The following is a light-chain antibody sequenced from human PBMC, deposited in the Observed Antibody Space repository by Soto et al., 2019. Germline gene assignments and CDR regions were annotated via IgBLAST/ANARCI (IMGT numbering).Light chain of an antibody. CDR2: AAS. CDR3: QPLNKDSP. V-gene: IGKV1-9*01. CDR1: QGISSY. J-gene: IGKJ4*01. Sequence: DIQVTQSPSFLSASVGDRVTITCRASQGISSYLAWYQQKPGKAPKLLIFAASTLQSGVLSRFSGSGSGTEVTLAIISQQPEDFATYHCQPLNKDSPFGGATKVAIK.